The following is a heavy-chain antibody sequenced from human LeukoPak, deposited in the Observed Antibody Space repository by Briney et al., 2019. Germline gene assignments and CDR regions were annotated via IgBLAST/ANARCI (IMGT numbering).Heavy chain of an antibody. V-gene: IGHV4-59*08. D-gene: IGHD2-2*02. CDR3: ARRLCSSLTCNIGPSGNWLDP. CDR1: GGSMSNYW. CDR2: IYYDGST. J-gene: IGHJ5*02. Sequence: SETLSLTCTVSGGSMSNYWWNWIRQPPGKGLEWIGYIYYDGSTFYNPALNSRVTISIDTSKNQFSLKLNSVTAADTAVYYCARRLCSSLTCNIGPSGNWLDPWGQGTLVTVSS.